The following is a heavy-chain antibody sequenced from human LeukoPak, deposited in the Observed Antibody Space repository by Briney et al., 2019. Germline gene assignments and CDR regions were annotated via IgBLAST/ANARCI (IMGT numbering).Heavy chain of an antibody. J-gene: IGHJ4*02. D-gene: IGHD6-19*01. CDR3: AKDARRYSGWYFFDH. CDR2: ISDSGGTT. Sequence: GGSLRLSCAASGFTFRNFAMSWVRQAPGKGLEWVSVISDSGGTTYYADSVKGRFTISRDNSRNTLYLQMNSLRVDDTAVYYCAKDARRYSGWYFFDHWGQGTLVTVSS. V-gene: IGHV3-23*01. CDR1: GFTFRNFA.